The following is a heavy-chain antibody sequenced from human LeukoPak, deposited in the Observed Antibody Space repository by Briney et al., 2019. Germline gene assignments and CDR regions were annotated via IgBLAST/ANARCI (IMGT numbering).Heavy chain of an antibody. Sequence: PGRSLRLSCAASGFTFSSYGMHWVRQAPGKGLEWVVVISYDESNKYYADSVKGRFTISRDNSKNTLYLQMNSLRAEDTAVYYCAKDLQLLWFGEPLSFDPWGQGTLVTVSS. D-gene: IGHD3-10*01. V-gene: IGHV3-30*18. CDR1: GFTFSSYG. CDR2: ISYDESNK. CDR3: AKDLQLLWFGEPLSFDP. J-gene: IGHJ5*02.